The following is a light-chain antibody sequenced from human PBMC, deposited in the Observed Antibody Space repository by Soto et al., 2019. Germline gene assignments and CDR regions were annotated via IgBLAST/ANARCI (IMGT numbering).Light chain of an antibody. CDR3: QQYKDWPPR. CDR2: VAS. Sequence: EMVMTQSPATLSVSPGERATLSCRASQSVSSYLAWYQQKPGQPPRLLIYVASTRAAGIPARFSGSGSGTEFTLTISSLQSEDVAVYYCQQYKDWPPRFVQGTKVEIK. J-gene: IGKJ1*01. V-gene: IGKV3-15*01. CDR1: QSVSSY.